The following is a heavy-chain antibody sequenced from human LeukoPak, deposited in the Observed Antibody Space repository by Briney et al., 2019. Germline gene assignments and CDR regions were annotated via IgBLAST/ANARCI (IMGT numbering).Heavy chain of an antibody. Sequence: SETLSLTCAVSGGSISSNNWWGWVRQPPGKGLEWIGEIYHSGSPNYNPSLKSRVTISVDRSRNHFSLNLSSVTAADTAVYYCARVNINNWHSCDYWGQGTLVTVSS. D-gene: IGHD1-1*01. V-gene: IGHV4-4*02. CDR1: GGSISSNNW. CDR3: ARVNINNWHSCDY. J-gene: IGHJ4*02. CDR2: IYHSGSP.